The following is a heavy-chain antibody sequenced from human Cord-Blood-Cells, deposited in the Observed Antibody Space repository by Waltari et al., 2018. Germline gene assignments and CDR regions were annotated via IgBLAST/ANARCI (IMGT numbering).Heavy chain of an antibody. J-gene: IGHJ3*02. CDR1: GFTVSSNY. V-gene: IGHV3-53*01. D-gene: IGHD1-1*01. Sequence: EVQLVESGGGLIQPGGSLRLSCAASGFTVSSNYLSWVRKAPGKGLEWVSVIYSGGSTYYADSVKGRFTISRDNSKNTLYLQMNSLRAEDTAVYYCARDIRGGWNDAFDIWGQGTMVTVSS. CDR2: IYSGGST. CDR3: ARDIRGGWNDAFDI.